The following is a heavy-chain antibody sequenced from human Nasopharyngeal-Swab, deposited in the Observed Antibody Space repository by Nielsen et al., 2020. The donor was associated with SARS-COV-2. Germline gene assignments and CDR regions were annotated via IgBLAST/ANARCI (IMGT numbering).Heavy chain of an antibody. V-gene: IGHV3-7*01. CDR2: VKQDGTEK. Sequence: GESLKISCAASGFTFSNYWMTWVRQAPGKGLEWVANVKQDGTEKYYVDSVKGRFTISRDNVKNSLYLQMNSLRVEDTAVYYCARKSSPFSASVHWGQGSLVTVSS. D-gene: IGHD5/OR15-5a*01. CDR3: ARKSSPFSASVH. J-gene: IGHJ4*02. CDR1: GFTFSNYW.